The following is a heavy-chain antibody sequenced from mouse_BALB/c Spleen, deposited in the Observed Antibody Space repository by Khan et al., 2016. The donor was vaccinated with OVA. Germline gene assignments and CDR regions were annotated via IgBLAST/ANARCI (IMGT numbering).Heavy chain of an antibody. CDR1: DYSITSGYG. V-gene: IGHV3-2*02. J-gene: IGHJ2*01. CDR2: ISYSGST. CDR3: ARTARIKY. Sequence: EVQLVESGPGLVKPFQSLSLTCTVTDYSITSGYGWNWIRQFPGNKLEWMGYISYSGSTNYNPSLKSRISITRDTSKNQFFLQLNSVTTEDTATYYCARTARIKYWGQGTTLTVSS. D-gene: IGHD1-2*01.